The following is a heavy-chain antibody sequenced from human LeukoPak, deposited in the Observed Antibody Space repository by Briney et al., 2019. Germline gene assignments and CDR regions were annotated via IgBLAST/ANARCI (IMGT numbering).Heavy chain of an antibody. CDR2: ISYSGRT. D-gene: IGHD3-10*01. J-gene: IGHJ4*02. V-gene: IGHV4-39*01. CDR1: DDSISTSSTF. CDR3: ARHALLWFGESDLDY. Sequence: SKTLSLTCTVSDDSISTSSTFWGWVRQPPGRGLEWIGCISYSGRTYYNSSLESRVIISVDTSKSQFSLNLDSVTAADTAVYYCARHALLWFGESDLDYWGQGTLVTVSS.